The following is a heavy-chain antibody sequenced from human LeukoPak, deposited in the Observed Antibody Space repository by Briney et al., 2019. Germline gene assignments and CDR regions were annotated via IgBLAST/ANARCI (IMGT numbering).Heavy chain of an antibody. CDR3: ARHGVVVVAARFWFDP. CDR2: IYYSGST. V-gene: IGHV4-39*01. Sequence: SETLSLTCTVSGGSISSSSYYWGWIRQPPGKGLEWIGSIYYSGSTYYNPSLKSRVTISVDTSKNQFSLKLSSVTAADTAVYYCARHGVVVVAARFWFDPWGQGTLVTVSS. J-gene: IGHJ5*02. CDR1: GGSISSSSYY. D-gene: IGHD2-15*01.